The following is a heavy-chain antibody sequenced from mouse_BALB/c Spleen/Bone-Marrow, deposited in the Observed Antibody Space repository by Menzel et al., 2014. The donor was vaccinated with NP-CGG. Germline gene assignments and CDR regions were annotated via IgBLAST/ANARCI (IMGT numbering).Heavy chain of an antibody. Sequence: EVQLVESGGGLVQPGGSLKLSCAASGFTFSSYGMSWVRQTPDKRLELVATINSNGGSTYYPDSVKSRFTISRDNAKNTLYLQMSSLKSEDTAMYYCARVWYFDYWGQGTSLTVSS. CDR2: INSNGGST. V-gene: IGHV5-6-3*01. CDR3: ARVWYFDY. J-gene: IGHJ2*03. CDR1: GFTFSSYG.